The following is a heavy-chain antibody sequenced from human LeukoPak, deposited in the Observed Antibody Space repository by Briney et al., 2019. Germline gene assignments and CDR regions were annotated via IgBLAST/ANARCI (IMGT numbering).Heavy chain of an antibody. Sequence: GRSLRLSCAASGFTFSSYGMHWVRQAPGKGLEWVAVISYDGSNKYYADSVKGRFTISRDNSKNTLYLQMNSLSAEDTAVYYCARPNFQYCTNGVCYFDYWGQGTLVTVSS. CDR1: GFTFSSYG. J-gene: IGHJ4*02. D-gene: IGHD2-8*01. CDR2: ISYDGSNK. CDR3: ARPNFQYCTNGVCYFDY. V-gene: IGHV3-30*03.